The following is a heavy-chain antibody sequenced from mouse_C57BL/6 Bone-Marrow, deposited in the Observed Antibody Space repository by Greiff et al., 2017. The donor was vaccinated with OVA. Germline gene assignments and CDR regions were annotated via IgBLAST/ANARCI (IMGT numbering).Heavy chain of an antibody. V-gene: IGHV1-81*01. J-gene: IGHJ3*01. CDR3: ARDEGYYSNPWFAY. CDR2: IYPRSGNT. Sequence: QVHVKQSGAELARPGASVKLSCKASGYTFTSYGISWVKQRTGQGLEWIGEIYPRSGNTYYNEKFKGKATLTADKSSSTAYMELRSLTSEDSAVYFCARDEGYYSNPWFAYWGQGTLVTVSA. CDR1: GYTFTSYG. D-gene: IGHD2-5*01.